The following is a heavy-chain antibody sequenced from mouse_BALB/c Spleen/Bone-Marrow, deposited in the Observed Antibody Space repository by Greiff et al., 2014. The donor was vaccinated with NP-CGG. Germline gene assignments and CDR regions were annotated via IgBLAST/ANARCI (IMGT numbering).Heavy chain of an antibody. CDR1: GYTFTSYW. J-gene: IGHJ4*01. Sequence: LEESGSELVRPGASVKLSCKASGYTFTSYWMYWVKQRPGQGLEWIGNIYSGSGSTNYDEKFKNKATLTVDTSSSAAYMQLKSLTSEDSAVYYCTRGNYSYFPMDYWGQGTSVTVSS. CDR3: TRGNYSYFPMDY. D-gene: IGHD2-1*01. V-gene: IGHV1S22*01. CDR2: IYSGSGST.